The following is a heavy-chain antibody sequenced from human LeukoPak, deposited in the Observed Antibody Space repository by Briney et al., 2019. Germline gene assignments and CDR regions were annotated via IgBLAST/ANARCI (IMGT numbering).Heavy chain of an antibody. D-gene: IGHD1-7*01. CDR1: GFTISSDA. CDR2: ISGSNT. Sequence: SGGSLRLSCAASGFTISSDALTWVRQAPGKGLECVSGISGSNTYYADSVKGRFTIYRAESKNILCLKMDNLSADDRAVYYCANRHSGNTGPFDDWDQGTLVSVSP. J-gene: IGHJ4*02. CDR3: ANRHSGNTGPFDD. V-gene: IGHV3-23*01.